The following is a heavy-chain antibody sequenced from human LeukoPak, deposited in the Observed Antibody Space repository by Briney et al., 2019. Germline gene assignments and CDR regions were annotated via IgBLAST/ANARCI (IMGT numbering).Heavy chain of an antibody. V-gene: IGHV3-48*01. CDR1: GFTFSSYS. J-gene: IGHJ6*03. Sequence: GGSLRLSCAASGFTFSSYSMNWVRQAPGKGLEWVSYISSSSTIYYADSVKGRFTISRDNAKNSLYLQMNSLRAEDTAVYYCAFRRGSSVLNYYYYMDVWGKGTTVTVSS. CDR2: ISSSSTI. D-gene: IGHD1-26*01. CDR3: AFRRGSSVLNYYYYMDV.